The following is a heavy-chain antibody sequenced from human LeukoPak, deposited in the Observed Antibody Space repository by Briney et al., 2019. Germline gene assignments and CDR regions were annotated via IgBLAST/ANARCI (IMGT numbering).Heavy chain of an antibody. J-gene: IGHJ5*02. CDR1: GDSISSGDYY. Sequence: SETLSLTCTVSGDSISSGDYYWSWIRQSAGKGLEWIGRISSSGSTNYNPSLKSRVTISVDTSKNQFSLKLSSVTAADTAVYYCVRGRYSSGWYKDKNWFDPWGQGTPVTVSS. CDR3: VRGRYSSGWYKDKNWFDP. V-gene: IGHV4-61*02. D-gene: IGHD6-19*01. CDR2: ISSSGST.